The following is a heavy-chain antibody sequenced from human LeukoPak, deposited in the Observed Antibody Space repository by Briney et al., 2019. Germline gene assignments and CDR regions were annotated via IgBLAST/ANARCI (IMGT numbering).Heavy chain of an antibody. CDR3: ARDMVAVAGPYFNAFDI. Sequence: SETLSLTCTVSGGSISSGPYYWAWIRQSPGKGLEWIGSIYYNGDTYYNPSLKGRVTISVDTSMNHFSLKLGSVTAADTAVYYCARDMVAVAGPYFNAFDIWGQGTMVTVSS. D-gene: IGHD6-19*01. CDR1: GGSISSGPYY. CDR2: IYYNGDT. V-gene: IGHV4-39*02. J-gene: IGHJ3*02.